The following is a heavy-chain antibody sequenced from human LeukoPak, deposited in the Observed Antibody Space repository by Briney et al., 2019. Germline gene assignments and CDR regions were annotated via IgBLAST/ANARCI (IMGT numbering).Heavy chain of an antibody. V-gene: IGHV4-59*01. CDR1: RGSISGYS. CDR2: IFSSGST. Sequence: SETLSLTCTVSRGSISGYSWSWIRQPPGKRLEWIGYIFSSGSTKYNPSLKSQVTISLDTSKNQFSLKLSSVTAADTAVYYCARGPAFDYWGQGTLVTVSS. J-gene: IGHJ4*02. CDR3: ARGPAFDY.